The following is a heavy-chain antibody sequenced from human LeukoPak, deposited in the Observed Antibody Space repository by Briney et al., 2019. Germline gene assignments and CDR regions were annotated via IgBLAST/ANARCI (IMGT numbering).Heavy chain of an antibody. CDR3: AKRWTSEISGWYVHY. CDR2: ISGSGGST. CDR1: GFTCSSYA. D-gene: IGHD6-19*01. V-gene: IGHV3-23*01. J-gene: IGHJ4*02. Sequence: GGSLRRSCAASGFTCSSYAMSWVRQAPGKGLEWVSAISGSGGSTYYADSVKGRFTISRDNSKNTLYLQMNSPRAEDTAVFYCAKRWTSEISGWYVHYWGQGTLVTVSS.